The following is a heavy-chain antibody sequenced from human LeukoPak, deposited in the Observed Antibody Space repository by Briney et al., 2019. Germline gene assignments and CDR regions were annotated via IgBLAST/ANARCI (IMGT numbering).Heavy chain of an antibody. V-gene: IGHV3-74*01. CDR1: GFTFSIYW. Sequence: PGGSLRLSCAASGFTFSIYWMHWVRQAPGKGLVWVSHLNGDENTITYADSVKGRFTISRDNAKNSLYLQMNSLRAEDTAVYYCARSHQTTMMGPRGAFDIWGQGTMVTVSS. D-gene: IGHD3-22*01. CDR3: ARSHQTTMMGPRGAFDI. J-gene: IGHJ3*02. CDR2: LNGDENTI.